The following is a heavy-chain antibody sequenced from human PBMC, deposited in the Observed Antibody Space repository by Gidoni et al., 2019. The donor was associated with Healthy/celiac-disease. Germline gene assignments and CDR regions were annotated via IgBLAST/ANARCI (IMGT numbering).Heavy chain of an antibody. Sequence: QAQLQESGPGLVKPSQTLSLTCTVSGGSISSGDYYWSWSRQPPGKGLEWIGYIYYSGSTYYNPSLKSRVTIAVDTSTNQFSLKLSSVTAADTAVYYCARHGERGPQVDYWGQGTLVTVSS. D-gene: IGHD1-1*01. CDR1: GGSISSGDYY. V-gene: IGHV4-30-4*01. J-gene: IGHJ4*02. CDR3: ARHGERGPQVDY. CDR2: IYYSGST.